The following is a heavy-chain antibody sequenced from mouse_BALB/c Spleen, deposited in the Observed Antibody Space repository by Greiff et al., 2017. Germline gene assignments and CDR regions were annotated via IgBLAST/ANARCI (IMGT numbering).Heavy chain of an antibody. V-gene: IGHV2-9*02. CDR2: IWAGGST. D-gene: IGHD1-1*01. J-gene: IGHJ4*01. CDR1: GFSLTSYG. CDR3: ASSNYYGSSDRAMDY. Sequence: VMLVESGPGLVAPSQSLSITCTVSGFSLTSYGVHWVRQPPGKGLEWLGVIWAGGSTNYNSALMSRLSISKDNSKSQVFLKMNSLQTDDTAMYYCASSNYYGSSDRAMDYWGQGTSVTVSS.